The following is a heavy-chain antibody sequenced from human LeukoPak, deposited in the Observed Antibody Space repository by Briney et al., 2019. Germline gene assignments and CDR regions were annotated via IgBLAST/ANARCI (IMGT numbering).Heavy chain of an antibody. CDR2: IYYSGST. CDR3: AITRRDTIFDH. D-gene: IGHD5-18*01. J-gene: IGHJ4*02. V-gene: IGHV4-59*01. CDR1: GGSISSYY. Sequence: SETLSLTCTVSGGSISSYYWSWIRQPPGKGLEWIGYIYYSGSTNYNPSLKSRVTISVDTSKNQFSLRLNSLTAADTAVYYCAITRRDTIFDHWGQGALVSVSS.